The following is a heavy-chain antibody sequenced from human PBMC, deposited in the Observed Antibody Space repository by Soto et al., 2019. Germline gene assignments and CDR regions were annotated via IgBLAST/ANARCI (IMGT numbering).Heavy chain of an antibody. V-gene: IGHV1-18*01. CDR1: GYTFTSYG. J-gene: IGHJ4*02. CDR3: ERGYAPSYGRGDY. Sequence: QVQLVQSGAEVKKPGASVKVSCKASGYTFTSYGISWVRQSPGQGLEWMGWISDYNGNTNYAHKLQGRLNMTTDTQNATASLELGSVRSDDTAVYHCERGYAPSYGRGDYWGQGTLVTVS. CDR2: ISDYNGNT. D-gene: IGHD1-26*01.